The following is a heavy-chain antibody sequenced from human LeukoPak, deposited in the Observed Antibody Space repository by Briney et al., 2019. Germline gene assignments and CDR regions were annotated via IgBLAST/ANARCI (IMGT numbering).Heavy chain of an antibody. CDR2: ISYEGSNK. D-gene: IGHD3-3*01. Sequence: RSLRLSCAASGFTFSSYGMHWVRQAPGKGREWVAVISYEGSNKYYGDSVKGRFTISRENSKNMLYLQMNSLRDEDTAVYYCEKDREYYDFWSGYYAPSGYWGQGTLVTVSS. CDR1: GFTFSSYG. CDR3: EKDREYYDFWSGYYAPSGY. J-gene: IGHJ4*02. V-gene: IGHV3-30*18.